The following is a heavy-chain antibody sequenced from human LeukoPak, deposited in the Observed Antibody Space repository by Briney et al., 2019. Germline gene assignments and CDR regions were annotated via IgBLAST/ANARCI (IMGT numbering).Heavy chain of an antibody. J-gene: IGHJ4*02. CDR3: ARAQKGGTTYGWFDN. V-gene: IGHV4-59*01. Sequence: SETLSLTCTVSGGSISSFYWSWIRQSPGKGLEWIGYINYSGTTNYSPSLKSRATIPVDTSKNQFSLKLSSVTAADTAMYYCARAQKGGTTYGWFDNWGQGTLVTVSS. CDR2: INYSGTT. D-gene: IGHD3-10*01. CDR1: GGSISSFY.